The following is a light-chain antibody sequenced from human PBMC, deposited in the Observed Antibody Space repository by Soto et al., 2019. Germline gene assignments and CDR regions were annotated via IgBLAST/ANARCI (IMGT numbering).Light chain of an antibody. CDR2: RND. Sequence: QAVVTQPPSASGTPGQRVTISCSGSRSNIGSNYVYWYQQLPGTAPKLLISRNDQRPSGVPDRFSGSKSGTSASLAISGLRSEDEADYYCSAWDDSLSGSLEFGGGTKLTVL. CDR3: SAWDDSLSGSLE. CDR1: RSNIGSNY. V-gene: IGLV1-47*01. J-gene: IGLJ2*01.